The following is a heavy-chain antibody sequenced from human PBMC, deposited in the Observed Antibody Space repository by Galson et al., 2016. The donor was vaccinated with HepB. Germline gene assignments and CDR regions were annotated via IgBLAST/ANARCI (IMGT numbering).Heavy chain of an antibody. CDR3: ARTYYYDTSGYYRVFDI. CDR1: GYTFTTYS. V-gene: IGHV1-18*01. D-gene: IGHD3-22*01. Sequence: SVKVSCKASGYTFTTYSISWVRQAPGQGLEWMRWISTYNGNTNYAQKLQGRVTMTTDTSTSTAYMELRSLTSDDTAVYYCARTYYYDTSGYYRVFDIWGQGTMVTVSS. CDR2: ISTYNGNT. J-gene: IGHJ3*02.